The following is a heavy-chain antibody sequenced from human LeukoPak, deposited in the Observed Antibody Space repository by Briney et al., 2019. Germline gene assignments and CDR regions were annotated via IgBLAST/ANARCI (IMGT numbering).Heavy chain of an antibody. J-gene: IGHJ5*02. CDR1: GYTFTDYY. CDR2: VDPEDDET. Sequence: ASVKVSCKVSGYTFTDYYMHWVQQAPGKGLEWMGLVDPEDDETIYAEKFQGRVTITADTSTDTAYMELSSLRSEDTAVYYCATGRIAVAGTSWFDPWGQGTLVTVSS. D-gene: IGHD6-19*01. CDR3: ATGRIAVAGTSWFDP. V-gene: IGHV1-69-2*01.